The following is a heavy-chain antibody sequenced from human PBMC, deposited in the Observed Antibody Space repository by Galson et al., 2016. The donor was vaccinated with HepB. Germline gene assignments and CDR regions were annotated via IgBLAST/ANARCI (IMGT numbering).Heavy chain of an antibody. CDR2: ISNSGNT. CDR1: IASSRYY. D-gene: IGHD6-19*01. J-gene: IGHJ6*02. Sequence: IASSRYYWGWIRQPPGKGLEWVGSISNSGNTYYNVSLKSRITINTDTSKNQFSLHLNSVTPDDTAVYYCARATSALRGGWRTLAPRFYYNGMDVWGQGTTVTVSS. V-gene: IGHV4-39*01. CDR3: ARATSALRGGWRTLAPRFYYNGMDV.